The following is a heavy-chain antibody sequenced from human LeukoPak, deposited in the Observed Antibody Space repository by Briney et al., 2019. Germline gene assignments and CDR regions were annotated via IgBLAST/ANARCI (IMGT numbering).Heavy chain of an antibody. CDR3: ARDWLVHPLYYYYYMDV. V-gene: IGHV1-8*01. J-gene: IGHJ6*03. Sequence: ASVKVSCKASGYTFTSYDINWVRQATGQGLEWMGWMKPNSGNTGYAQKFQGRVTMTRNTSISTAYMELSSLRSEDTAVYYCARDWLVHPLYYYYYMDVWGKGTTVTVSS. D-gene: IGHD6-19*01. CDR2: MKPNSGNT. CDR1: GYTFTSYD.